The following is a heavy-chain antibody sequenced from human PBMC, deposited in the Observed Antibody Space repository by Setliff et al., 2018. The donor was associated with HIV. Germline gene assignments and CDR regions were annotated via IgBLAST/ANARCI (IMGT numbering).Heavy chain of an antibody. J-gene: IGHJ4*02. CDR2: MYHTGST. CDR3: ARQPLYNDYDWRSYYFDY. CDR1: GYSINSGCY. Sequence: SETLSLTCAVSGYSINSGCYWGWIRQPPGKGLEWIGSMYHTGSTYYSPSLNSRFTISVDTSKNQFSLKLRSVTAADTAVYYCARQPLYNDYDWRSYYFDYWGQGSLVTVSS. V-gene: IGHV4-38-2*01. D-gene: IGHD5-12*01.